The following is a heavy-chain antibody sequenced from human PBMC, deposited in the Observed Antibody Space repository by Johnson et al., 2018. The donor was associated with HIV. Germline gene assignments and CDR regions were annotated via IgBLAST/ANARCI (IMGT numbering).Heavy chain of an antibody. CDR1: GFTFSSYW. CDR2: INWNGGST. D-gene: IGHD7-27*01. CDR3: ASSWGNAFDM. Sequence: MLLVESGGGVVQSGRSLRLSCAASGFTFSSYWMSWVRQAPGKGLEWVSGINWNGGSTGYADSVKGRFTISRDNSKNTLYLQMNSLRAEDTAVYYCASSWGNAFDMWGLGTLVTVSS. J-gene: IGHJ3*02. V-gene: IGHV3-20*04.